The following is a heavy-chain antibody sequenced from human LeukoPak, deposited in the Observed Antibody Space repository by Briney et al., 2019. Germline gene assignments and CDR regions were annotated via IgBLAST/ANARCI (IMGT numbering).Heavy chain of an antibody. J-gene: IGHJ6*03. V-gene: IGHV1-69*02. D-gene: IGHD3-3*01. Sequence: ASVKVSCKASGGTFSSYTISWVRQAPGQGLEWMGRIIPILGIANYAQKFQGRVTITADKSTSTAYMELSSLRSEDTAVYYCASDPRGDFWSGPGPYYYYMDVWGKGTTVTVSS. CDR1: GGTFSSYT. CDR3: ASDPRGDFWSGPGPYYYYMDV. CDR2: IIPILGIA.